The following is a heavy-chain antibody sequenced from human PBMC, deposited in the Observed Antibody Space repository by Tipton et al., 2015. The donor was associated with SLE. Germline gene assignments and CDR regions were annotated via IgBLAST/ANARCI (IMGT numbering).Heavy chain of an antibody. CDR2: IYHSGST. Sequence: TLSLTCTVSGYSISSGYYWGWIRQPPGKGLEWIGSIYHSGSTNYNPSLKSRVTISVDTSKNQFSLKLSSVTAADTAVHYCARALAAAQEFDPWGQGTLVTVSS. CDR1: GYSISSGYY. V-gene: IGHV4-38-2*02. J-gene: IGHJ5*02. CDR3: ARALAAAQEFDP. D-gene: IGHD6-13*01.